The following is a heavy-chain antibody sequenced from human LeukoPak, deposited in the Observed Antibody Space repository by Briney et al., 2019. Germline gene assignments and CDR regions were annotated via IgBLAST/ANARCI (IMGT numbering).Heavy chain of an antibody. D-gene: IGHD3-22*01. CDR2: IYYSGST. CDR1: GGSISSYY. Sequence: PSETLSLTCTVSGGSISSYYWNWIRQPPGKGLEWIGYIYYSGSTNYNPSLKSRVTISVDTSKNQFSLKLSSVTAADTAVYYCARMSSSYPYYFDYWGQGTLVTVSS. V-gene: IGHV4-59*01. J-gene: IGHJ4*02. CDR3: ARMSSSYPYYFDY.